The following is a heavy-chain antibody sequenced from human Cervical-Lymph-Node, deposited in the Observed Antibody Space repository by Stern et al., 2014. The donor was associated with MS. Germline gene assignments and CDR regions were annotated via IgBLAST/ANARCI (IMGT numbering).Heavy chain of an antibody. CDR2: ISTRGSTI. Sequence: VQLVESGGGLVKPGGSLRLTCAGSGFIFSDYYMSWIRQAPGKGLEWLSYISTRGSTIYYADSVKGRFTISRDNAENSLYLRMNSLRAEDTAVYYCARVTIFGVILGDYWGQGTRVTVS. J-gene: IGHJ4*02. V-gene: IGHV3-11*01. CDR1: GFIFSDYY. D-gene: IGHD3-3*01. CDR3: ARVTIFGVILGDY.